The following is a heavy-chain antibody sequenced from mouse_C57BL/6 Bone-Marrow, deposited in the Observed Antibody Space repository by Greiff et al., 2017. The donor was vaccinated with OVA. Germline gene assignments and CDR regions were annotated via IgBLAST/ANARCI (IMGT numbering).Heavy chain of an antibody. D-gene: IGHD3-2*02. CDR3: TRVDSSGPFAY. Sequence: EVKLMESGEGLVKPGGSLKLSCAASGFTFSSYAMSWVRQTPEKRLEWVAYISSGGDYIYYADTVKGRFTISRDNARNTLYLQMSSLKSEDTAMYYCTRVDSSGPFAYWGQGTLVTVSA. CDR1: GFTFSSYA. CDR2: ISSGGDYI. J-gene: IGHJ3*01. V-gene: IGHV5-9-1*02.